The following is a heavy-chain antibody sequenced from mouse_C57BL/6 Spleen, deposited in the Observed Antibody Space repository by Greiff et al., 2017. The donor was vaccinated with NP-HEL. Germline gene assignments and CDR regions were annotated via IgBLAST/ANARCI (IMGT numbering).Heavy chain of an antibody. V-gene: IGHV1-26*01. D-gene: IGHD4-1*01. CDR1: GYTFTDYY. Sequence: VQLQQSGPELVKPGASVKISCKASGYTFTDYYMNWVKQSHGKSLEWIGDINPNNGGTSYNQKFKGKATLTVDKSSSTAYMELRSLTSEDSAVYYCARSRNWDYYFDYWGQGTTLTVSS. CDR3: ARSRNWDYYFDY. CDR2: INPNNGGT. J-gene: IGHJ2*01.